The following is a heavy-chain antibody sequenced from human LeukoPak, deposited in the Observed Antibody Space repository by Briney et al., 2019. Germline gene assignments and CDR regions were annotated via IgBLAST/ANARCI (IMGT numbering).Heavy chain of an antibody. CDR2: IQDEGISK. D-gene: IGHD1-26*01. V-gene: IGHV3-30*02. Sequence: GGSLRLSCLGSGFPFRSYDIHWVRQAPGKGPEWVAYIQDEGISKNYGDSVKGRFDISRDNSKNTVYLDMASLTVADTALYYCAKARDSANYYFDSWGHGTLVIVSS. CDR1: GFPFRSYD. CDR3: AKARDSANYYFDS. J-gene: IGHJ4*01.